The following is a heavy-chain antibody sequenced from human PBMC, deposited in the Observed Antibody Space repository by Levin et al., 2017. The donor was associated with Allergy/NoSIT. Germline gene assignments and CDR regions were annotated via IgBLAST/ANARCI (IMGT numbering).Heavy chain of an antibody. D-gene: IGHD5-12*01. CDR2: IWYDGSNK. J-gene: IGHJ6*03. CDR3: ARFPDIVATWGHGSYYYYYYMDV. V-gene: IGHV3-33*01. Sequence: SCAASGFTFSSYGMHWVRQAPGKGLEWVAVIWYDGSNKYYADSVKGRFTISRDNSKNTLYLQMNSLRAEDTAVYYCARFPDIVATWGHGSYYYYYYMDVWGKGTTVTVSS. CDR1: GFTFSSYG.